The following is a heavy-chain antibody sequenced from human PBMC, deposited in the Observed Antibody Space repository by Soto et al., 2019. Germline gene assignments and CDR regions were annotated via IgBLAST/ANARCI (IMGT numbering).Heavy chain of an antibody. D-gene: IGHD3-10*01. CDR3: ARGSGSYYDYYYGMDV. J-gene: IGHJ6*02. CDR1: GGTFSSYA. CDR2: IIPIFGTA. Sequence: QVQLVQSGAEVKKHGSSVKVSCKASGGTFSSYAISWVRQAPGQGLEWMGGIIPIFGTANYAQKFQGRVTITADESTSTADMELSSLRSEDTAVYYCARGSGSYYDYYYGMDVWGQGTTVTVSS. V-gene: IGHV1-69*01.